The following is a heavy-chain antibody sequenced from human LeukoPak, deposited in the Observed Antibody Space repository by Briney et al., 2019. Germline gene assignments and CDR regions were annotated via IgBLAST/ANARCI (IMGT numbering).Heavy chain of an antibody. D-gene: IGHD3/OR15-3a*01. V-gene: IGHV6-1*01. CDR3: VREGLISLANTPLGAFDI. J-gene: IGHJ3*02. Sequence: SQTLSLTCAISGDSVSRNTAGWSWIRQSPSRGLQWLGRTYYRSKWYFDFEPSVRTLITINPDTSESQFYLPLNSVTPEETVVYFCVREGLISLANTPLGAFDIWGQGTMVSVSS. CDR1: GDSVSRNTAG. CDR2: TYYRSKWYF.